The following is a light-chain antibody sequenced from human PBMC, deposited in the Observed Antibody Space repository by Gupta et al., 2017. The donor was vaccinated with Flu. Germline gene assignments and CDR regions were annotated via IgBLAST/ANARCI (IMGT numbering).Light chain of an antibody. V-gene: IGKV2-28*01. CDR2: LGS. J-gene: IGKJ1*01. CDR1: QSLLHSNGYNY. Sequence: DIVMTQSQLSLPVTPGEPASISCRSSQSLLHSNGYNYLDWYFQKPGQSPQLLIYLGSTRASGVPDRFSGSGSGTDFTLKISRVAAADVGVYYCRQSLPTRRTFGQGTKVELK. CDR3: RQSLPTRRT.